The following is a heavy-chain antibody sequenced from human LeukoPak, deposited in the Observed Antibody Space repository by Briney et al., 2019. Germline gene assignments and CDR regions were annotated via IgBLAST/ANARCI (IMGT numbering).Heavy chain of an antibody. CDR1: GGSISSSSYY. J-gene: IGHJ5*02. Sequence: SETLSPTCTVSGGSISSSSYYWGWIRQPPGKGLEWIGSIYYSGSTYYNPSLKSRVTISVDTSKNQFSLKLSSVTAADTAVYYCARDKFWFDPWGQGTLVTVSS. CDR3: ARDKFWFDP. CDR2: IYYSGST. V-gene: IGHV4-39*07.